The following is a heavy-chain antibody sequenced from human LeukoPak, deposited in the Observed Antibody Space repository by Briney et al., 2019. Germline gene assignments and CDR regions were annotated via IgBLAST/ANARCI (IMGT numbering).Heavy chain of an antibody. J-gene: IGHJ4*02. CDR1: GYSISSGYY. CDR2: IYHSGST. CDR3: AREYPNQWLPPGIFDY. D-gene: IGHD6-19*01. Sequence: PSETLSLTCTVSGYSISSGYYWGWIRKPPGKGLEWIGSIYHSGSTYYNPSLKSRVTISVDTSKNQFSLKLSSVTAADTAVYYCAREYPNQWLPPGIFDYWGQGTLVTVSS. V-gene: IGHV4-38-2*02.